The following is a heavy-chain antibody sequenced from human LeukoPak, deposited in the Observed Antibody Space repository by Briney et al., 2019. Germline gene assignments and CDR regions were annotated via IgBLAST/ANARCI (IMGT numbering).Heavy chain of an antibody. J-gene: IGHJ4*02. CDR2: ISGSGGST. CDR3: ARNYDSSGSYPYYFDY. D-gene: IGHD3-22*01. CDR1: GFTFSSYA. V-gene: IGHV3-23*01. Sequence: GGSLRLSCAASGFTFSSYAMSWVRQAPGKGLEWVSAISGSGGSTYYADSVKGRFTISRDNSKNTLYLQMNSLRAEDTTVYYCARNYDSSGSYPYYFDYWGQGTLVTVSS.